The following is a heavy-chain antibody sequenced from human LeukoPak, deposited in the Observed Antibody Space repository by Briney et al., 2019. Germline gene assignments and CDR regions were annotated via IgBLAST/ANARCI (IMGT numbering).Heavy chain of an antibody. Sequence: ASVKVSCKASGYTFTGYIMHWVRQAPGQGLEWMGWINPNSGDTKYTQKFQGRVTLTRDTSISTAYMELNRLRSDDTAVYYCTSGYSWEVDYWGQGTLVTVSS. D-gene: IGHD5-18*01. J-gene: IGHJ4*02. CDR2: INPNSGDT. CDR3: TSGYSWEVDY. CDR1: GYTFTGYI. V-gene: IGHV1-2*02.